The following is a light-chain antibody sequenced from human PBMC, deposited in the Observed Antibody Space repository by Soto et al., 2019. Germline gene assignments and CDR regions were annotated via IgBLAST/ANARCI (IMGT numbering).Light chain of an antibody. V-gene: IGKV1-5*01. CDR2: DAS. CDR3: QQYNSYSWT. CDR1: QSITSW. J-gene: IGKJ1*01. Sequence: DIPMTQSPSTLSASVGDRVTITCRASQSITSWLAWYQQKPGKAPKLLIYDASSLESGVPSRFSGSGSGTEFNLTISRLQTDDFATYECQQYNSYSWTFGQGTKVDIK.